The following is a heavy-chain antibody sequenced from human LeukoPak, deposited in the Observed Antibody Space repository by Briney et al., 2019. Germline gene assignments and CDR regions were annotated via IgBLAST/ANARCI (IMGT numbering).Heavy chain of an antibody. CDR3: ARGRTAMSTFGDGVIAPSSTGPLDY. CDR1: GGSVSSSSHY. D-gene: IGHD2-21*01. CDR2: IYYSGST. V-gene: IGHV4-39*07. Sequence: SETLSLTCTVSGGSVSSSSHYWGWIRQPPGKGLEWIGSIYYSGSTYYNPSLKSRVTISVDTSKNQFSLKLSSVTAADTAVYYCARGRTAMSTFGDGVIAPSSTGPLDYWGQGTLVTVSS. J-gene: IGHJ4*02.